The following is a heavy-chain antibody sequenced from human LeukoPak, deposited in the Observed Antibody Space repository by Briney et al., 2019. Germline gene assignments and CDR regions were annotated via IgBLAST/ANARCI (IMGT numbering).Heavy chain of an antibody. CDR3: ARLIVGCTDGVCYKGHLY. V-gene: IGHV4-39*07. CDR2: VYKSGTT. Sequence: SETLSLTCSVSRDYIRHIDYYGVWIRQPPGKGLEWIGNVYKSGTTSYNPSLSSRVTMSIDTSKSQFSLRVNSVTAADSAVYYCARLIVGCTDGVCYKGHLYWGQGTLVTVSS. D-gene: IGHD2-8*01. J-gene: IGHJ4*02. CDR1: RDYIRHIDYY.